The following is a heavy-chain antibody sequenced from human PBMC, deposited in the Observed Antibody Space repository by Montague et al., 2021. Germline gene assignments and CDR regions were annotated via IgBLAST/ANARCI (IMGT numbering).Heavy chain of an antibody. J-gene: IGHJ6*02. CDR2: LYSGGPT. D-gene: IGHD3/OR15-3a*01. Sequence: LRLSCAASGFTVRSNYMSWVRQAPGKGLEWVSVLYSGGPTYYADSVEGRFTISRDNSKNTVNLQMNSVRAEDTAVYYCARVWDWLSFGYYHHSMDVWGQGTTVTVSS. V-gene: IGHV3-53*01. CDR3: ARVWDWLSFGYYHHSMDV. CDR1: GFTVRSNY.